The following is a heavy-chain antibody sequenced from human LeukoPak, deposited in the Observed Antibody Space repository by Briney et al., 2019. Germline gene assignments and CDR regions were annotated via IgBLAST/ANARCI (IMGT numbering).Heavy chain of an antibody. CDR1: GGTFSSYA. D-gene: IGHD6-19*01. Sequence: ASAKVSCKASGGTFSSYAISWLRQAPGQGLEWLGRIIPIFGTANYAQKFQGRVTITTDESTSTAYMELRGLRSEDTAVYYCARDNQGYSSGWYYFDYRGQGTLVTVSS. J-gene: IGHJ4*02. CDR2: IIPIFGTA. CDR3: ARDNQGYSSGWYYFDY. V-gene: IGHV1-69*05.